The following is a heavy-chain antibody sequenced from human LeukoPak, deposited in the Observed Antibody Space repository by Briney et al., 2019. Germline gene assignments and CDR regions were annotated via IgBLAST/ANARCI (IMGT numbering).Heavy chain of an antibody. D-gene: IGHD3-10*01. J-gene: IGHJ4*02. Sequence: ASVKVSCKASGYTFTGYYMHWVRQAPGQGLEWMGRINPNSGGTNYAQKFQGRVTMTRDTSISTAYMELSRLRSDDTAVCYCARVRGWFGVKDYWGQGTLVTVSS. CDR3: ARVRGWFGVKDY. V-gene: IGHV1-2*06. CDR2: INPNSGGT. CDR1: GYTFTGYY.